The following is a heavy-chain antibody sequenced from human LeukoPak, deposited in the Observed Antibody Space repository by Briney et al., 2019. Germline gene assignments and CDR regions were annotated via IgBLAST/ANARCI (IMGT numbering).Heavy chain of an antibody. CDR3: ARDTSEGDYAWWFDP. V-gene: IGHV1-46*01. D-gene: IGHD3-16*01. CDR1: GYTFTSYG. CDR2: INPCGTAT. Sequence: ASVKVSCKASGYTFTSYGISWVRQAPGQGLEWMGLINPCGTATRYAESFQGRLTLTRDLSTSTDYMELSSLRSDDTAVYFCARDTSEGDYAWWFDPWGQGTLVTVAS. J-gene: IGHJ5*02.